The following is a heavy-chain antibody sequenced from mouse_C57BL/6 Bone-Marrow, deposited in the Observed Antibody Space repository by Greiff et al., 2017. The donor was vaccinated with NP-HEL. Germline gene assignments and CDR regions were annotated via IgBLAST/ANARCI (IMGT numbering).Heavy chain of an antibody. Sequence: EVKLVESEGGLVQPGSSMKLSCTASGFTFSDYYMAWVRQVPEKGLEWVANINSGGSSTYYLDTLKSRFIITRDNATSIPYMQMSSLKSEDTATYYCAREGGLRRRTYAMDYWGQGTSVTVSS. V-gene: IGHV5-16*01. CDR3: AREGGLRRRTYAMDY. D-gene: IGHD2-4*01. CDR1: GFTFSDYY. J-gene: IGHJ4*01. CDR2: INSGGSST.